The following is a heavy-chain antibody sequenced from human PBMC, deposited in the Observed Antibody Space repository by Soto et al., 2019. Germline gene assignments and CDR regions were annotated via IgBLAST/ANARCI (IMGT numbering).Heavy chain of an antibody. Sequence: GGSLRLSCAASGFTFSSYAMSWVRQAPGKGLEWVSAISGSGGSTYYADSVKGRFTISRDNSKNTLYLQMNSLRAEDTAVYYCAKEPSPGVSSSSWYYFDYWGQGTLVTVSS. J-gene: IGHJ4*02. CDR2: ISGSGGST. CDR1: GFTFSSYA. CDR3: AKEPSPGVSSSSWYYFDY. V-gene: IGHV3-23*01. D-gene: IGHD6-13*01.